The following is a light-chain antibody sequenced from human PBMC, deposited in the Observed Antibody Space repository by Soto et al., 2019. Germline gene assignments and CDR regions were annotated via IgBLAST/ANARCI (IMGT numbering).Light chain of an antibody. Sequence: DIQMAQSPSSLSASVGDRVTITCRASQGIRTDLGWYQQKPGKAPKRLIYSASSLQSGVPSRFSGSGSGTEFTLTISSLQPEDFATYYCLQHNSYPRTFGQGTKVDIK. J-gene: IGKJ1*01. CDR2: SAS. V-gene: IGKV1-17*01. CDR3: LQHNSYPRT. CDR1: QGIRTD.